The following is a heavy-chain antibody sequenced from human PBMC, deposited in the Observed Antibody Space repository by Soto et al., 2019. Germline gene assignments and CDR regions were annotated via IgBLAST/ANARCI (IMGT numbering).Heavy chain of an antibody. CDR1: GGSLSGYY. V-gene: IGHV4-34*01. D-gene: IGHD5-12*01. J-gene: IGHJ4*02. Sequence: QVQLQQWGAGLLKPSENLSLNCAVTGGSLSGYYWSWIRQPPGKGLEWIGEVKDGGHTNYSPSLRGRVTISSATSNNQFSLRLNSVTAADTGVYYCARGQEGVVATHWDQGSLVTVSS. CDR3: ARGQEGVVATH. CDR2: VKDGGHT.